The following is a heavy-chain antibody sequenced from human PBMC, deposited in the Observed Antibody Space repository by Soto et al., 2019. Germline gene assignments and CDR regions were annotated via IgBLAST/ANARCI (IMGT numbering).Heavy chain of an antibody. CDR3: ARFSQGRPEGMDV. J-gene: IGHJ6*02. CDR1: GLTVSRNY. CDR2: IYSGGST. V-gene: IGHV3-53*01. Sequence: EVQLVESGGGFIQPGGSLRLSCVVSGLTVSRNYMTWVHQAPGKGLECVSVIYSGGSTYSADSVKGRFTISRDNSKNTVYLIMNSLRVEDTAVYYCARFSQGRPEGMDVWGQGTTVTVS. D-gene: IGHD6-25*01.